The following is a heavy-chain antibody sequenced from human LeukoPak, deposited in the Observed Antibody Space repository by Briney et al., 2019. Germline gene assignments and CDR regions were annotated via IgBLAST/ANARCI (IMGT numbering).Heavy chain of an antibody. D-gene: IGHD6-19*01. CDR3: ARLHYISGYLEFDY. CDR1: VYTFTTYY. J-gene: IGHJ4*02. V-gene: IGHV1-46*01. CDR2: INSSGGST. Sequence: ASVKVSCKASVYTFTTYYTHWVRQAPGHGLEWRGVINSSGGSTSYAQNFQGRVTMTRDTSTSTVYMELSSPRSEDTAVYYCARLHYISGYLEFDYWGQGTLVTVSS.